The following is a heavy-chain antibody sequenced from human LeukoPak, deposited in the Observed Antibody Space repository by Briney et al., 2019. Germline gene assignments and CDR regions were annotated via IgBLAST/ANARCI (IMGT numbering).Heavy chain of an antibody. J-gene: IGHJ5*02. CDR2: TRNKANSYTT. V-gene: IGHV3-72*01. CDR3: ASLYGSGKRWVDP. D-gene: IGHD3-10*01. Sequence: GGSLRLSCAASGFTFSDHYMDWVRQAPGKGLEGVGRTRNKANSYTTEYAASVKSRFTISRDDSKNSLYLQMNSLKTEDTAVYYCASLYGSGKRWVDPWGQGTLVTVSS. CDR1: GFTFSDHY.